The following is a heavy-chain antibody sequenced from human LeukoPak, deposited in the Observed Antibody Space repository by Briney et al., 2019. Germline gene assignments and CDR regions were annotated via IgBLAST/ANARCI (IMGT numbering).Heavy chain of an antibody. J-gene: IGHJ4*02. CDR3: ARVDTAMVIDY. Sequence: SVKVSCKSSGGTFSSYAIIWVRQAPGQGLEWMGRIIPILGIANYAQKFQGRVTITADKSTSTAYMELSSLRSEDTAVYYCARVDTAMVIDYWGQGTLVTVSS. V-gene: IGHV1-69*04. CDR1: GGTFSSYA. CDR2: IIPILGIA. D-gene: IGHD5-18*01.